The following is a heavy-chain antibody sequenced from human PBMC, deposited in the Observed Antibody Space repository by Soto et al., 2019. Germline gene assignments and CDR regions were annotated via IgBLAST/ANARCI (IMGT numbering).Heavy chain of an antibody. V-gene: IGHV3-30*18. Sequence: PGXSLRLSCAASGFTFSIYGMHWVRQAPVNGLEWVAGISYDGSNNYSADSATGRSTISRDNSKNTLYLQMNSLRPEDTAVYYCAKLPIILTAYLDSSYFDYWGQGTLVTVSS. J-gene: IGHJ4*02. CDR2: ISYDGSNN. D-gene: IGHD3-9*01. CDR1: GFTFSIYG. CDR3: AKLPIILTAYLDSSYFDY.